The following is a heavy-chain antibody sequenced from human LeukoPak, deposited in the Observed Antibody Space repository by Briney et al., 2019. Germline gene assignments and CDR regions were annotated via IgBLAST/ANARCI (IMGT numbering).Heavy chain of an antibody. D-gene: IGHD3-10*01. CDR1: GYTLTELS. CDR2: FDPEDGET. V-gene: IGHV1-24*01. J-gene: IGHJ4*02. Sequence: ASVKVSCKVSGYTLTELSMHWVRQAPGKGLEWMGGFDPEDGETIYAQKFQGRVTMTEDTSTDTAYMELSSLRSEDTAVYYCATSAWFGKIAEYYFDYWGQGTLVTVSS. CDR3: ATSAWFGKIAEYYFDY.